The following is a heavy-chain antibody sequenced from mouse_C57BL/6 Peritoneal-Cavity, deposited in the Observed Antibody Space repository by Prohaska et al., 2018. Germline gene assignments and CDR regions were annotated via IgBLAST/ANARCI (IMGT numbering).Heavy chain of an antibody. CDR3: MRYGNYWYFDV. J-gene: IGHJ1*03. CDR1: GFTFSGFW. D-gene: IGHD2-1*01. CDR2: INSDGSAI. V-gene: IGHV11-2*01. Sequence: EVQLLETGGGLVQPGGSRGLSCEGSGFTFSGFWMSWVRQTPGKTLEWIGDINSDGSAINYEPSIKDRFTIFRDNDKSTRYLKMGNVRSEDTATYFCMRYGNYWYFDVWGTGTTVTVSS.